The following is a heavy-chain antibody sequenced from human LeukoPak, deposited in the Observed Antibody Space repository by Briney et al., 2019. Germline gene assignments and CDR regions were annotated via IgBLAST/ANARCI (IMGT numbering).Heavy chain of an antibody. CDR3: ARGHYGGNRYFDI. V-gene: IGHV1-8*01. J-gene: IGHJ4*02. CDR1: VYTFTIYD. CDR2: IHPNSGKT. Sequence: ASVTVSFTSSVYTFTIYDINWVRQAPGQGLGWVGWIHPNSGKTGYAQKFPGRVTMTRDTSTETAFMELSSLKFDDTAIFYCARGHYGGNRYFDIWGQGTLVTVSS. D-gene: IGHD4-23*01.